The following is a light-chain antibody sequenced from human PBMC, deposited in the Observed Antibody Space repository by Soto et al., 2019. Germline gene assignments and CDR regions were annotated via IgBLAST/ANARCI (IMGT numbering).Light chain of an antibody. CDR2: SVS. Sequence: IVLTQSPGPLSLSPGERATLSCRASQSVTTSYLAWYQQKPGQAPRLLVHSVSDRATGIPDRFSGSGSGTDFTLTISRLEPEDFAVYYCQHYGNSRWTFGQGTKVEIK. CDR3: QHYGNSRWT. CDR1: QSVTTSY. J-gene: IGKJ1*01. V-gene: IGKV3-20*01.